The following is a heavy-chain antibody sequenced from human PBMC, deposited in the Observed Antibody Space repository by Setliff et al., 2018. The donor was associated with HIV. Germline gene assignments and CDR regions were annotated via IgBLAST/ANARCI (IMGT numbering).Heavy chain of an antibody. V-gene: IGHV3-33*06. Sequence: PGGSLRLSCAASGFTFSSYGMHWVRQAPGKGLEWVAVIWYDGSNKYFADSVTGRFTISRDNSKNTVYLQMKRLRAEDTAVYYCAKGGDDYYYYFMDVWGKGTTVTVSS. J-gene: IGHJ6*03. CDR1: GFTFSSYG. CDR3: AKGGDDYYYYFMDV. CDR2: IWYDGSNK. D-gene: IGHD4-17*01.